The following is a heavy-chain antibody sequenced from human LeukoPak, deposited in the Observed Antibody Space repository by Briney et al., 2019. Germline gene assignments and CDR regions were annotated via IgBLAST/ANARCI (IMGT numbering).Heavy chain of an antibody. CDR1: GFTFSSYS. CDR3: ASRPIAAPDAFDI. D-gene: IGHD6-6*01. J-gene: IGHJ3*02. V-gene: IGHV3-21*01. Sequence: GGSLRLSCAASGFTFSSYSMNWVRQAPGKGLEWVSSISSSSSYIYYADSVKGRFTISRDNAKNSLYLQMNSLRAEDTAVYYCASRPIAAPDAFDIWGQGTIVTVSS. CDR2: ISSSSSYI.